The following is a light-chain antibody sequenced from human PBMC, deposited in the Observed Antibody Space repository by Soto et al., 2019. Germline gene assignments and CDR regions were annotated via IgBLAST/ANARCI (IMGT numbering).Light chain of an antibody. CDR2: DVS. Sequence: QSVLTQPRSVSGSPGQSVTISCTGTSSDVGGYNYVSWYQHHPGKAPKLMIYDVSERPSGVPDCFSGSKSGNTASLTISGLQAEDEADYYCCSYAGSYTLVFGGGTKLTVL. CDR1: SSDVGGYNY. V-gene: IGLV2-11*01. CDR3: CSYAGSYTLV. J-gene: IGLJ2*01.